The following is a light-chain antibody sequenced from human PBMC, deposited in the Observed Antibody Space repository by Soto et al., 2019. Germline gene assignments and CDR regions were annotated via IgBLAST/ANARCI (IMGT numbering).Light chain of an antibody. Sequence: QSALTQPPSVSGSPGQSVTISCTGTSSDVGSYNRVSWYQQPPGTAPKLMICQVSNRPSGVPDRFSGSKSGNTASLTISGLQAEDEADYYCSSYTSRGTWVFGGGTKVTVL. J-gene: IGLJ3*02. CDR3: SSYTSRGTWV. CDR2: QVS. CDR1: SSDVGSYNR. V-gene: IGLV2-18*02.